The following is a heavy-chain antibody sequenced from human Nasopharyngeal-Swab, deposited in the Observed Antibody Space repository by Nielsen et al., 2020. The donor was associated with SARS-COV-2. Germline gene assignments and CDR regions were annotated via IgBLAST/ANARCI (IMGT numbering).Heavy chain of an antibody. CDR3: ARIAVAGLGYYYYGMDV. CDR2: IIPILGIA. V-gene: IGHV1-69*04. J-gene: IGHJ6*02. Sequence: SVKVSCKASGGTFSSYAISWVRQAPGQGLEWVGRIIPILGIANYAQRFQGRVTITADKSTSTAYMELSSLRSEDTAVYYCARIAVAGLGYYYYGMDVWGQGTTVTVSS. CDR1: GGTFSSYA. D-gene: IGHD6-19*01.